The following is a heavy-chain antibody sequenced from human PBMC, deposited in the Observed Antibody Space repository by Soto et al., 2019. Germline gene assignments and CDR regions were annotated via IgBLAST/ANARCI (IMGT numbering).Heavy chain of an antibody. D-gene: IGHD3-10*01. Sequence: SETLSLTCAVSGGSIRSTNWWSWVRQPPGKGLEWIGEIYYSGSTNYNPSLKSRVTISIDKSKNQFSLKLTSMTAADTAIYYCATIISGSYFDYWGQGALVTVSS. V-gene: IGHV4-4*02. CDR2: IYYSGST. CDR1: GGSIRSTNW. J-gene: IGHJ4*02. CDR3: ATIISGSYFDY.